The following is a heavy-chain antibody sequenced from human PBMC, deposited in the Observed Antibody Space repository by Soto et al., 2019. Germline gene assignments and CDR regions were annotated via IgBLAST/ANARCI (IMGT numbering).Heavy chain of an antibody. CDR2: ISAYNGNT. CDR3: ARDRNKNSGYDLLAWFDP. D-gene: IGHD5-12*01. CDR1: GYTFTSYG. J-gene: IGHJ5*02. V-gene: IGHV1-18*01. Sequence: ASVKVSCKASGYTFTSYGISWVRQAPGQGLEWMGWISAYNGNTNYAQKLQGRVTMTTDTSTSTAYMELRSLRSDDTAVYYCARDRNKNSGYDLLAWFDPWGQGTLVTVSS.